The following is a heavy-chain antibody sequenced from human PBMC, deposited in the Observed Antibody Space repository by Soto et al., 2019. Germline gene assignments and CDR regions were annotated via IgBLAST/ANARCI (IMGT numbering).Heavy chain of an antibody. CDR2: ISDSGSSI. Sequence: EVRLVESGGGLVSPGGSLRLSCAASGFAFSSYGLNWVRQAPGRGLEWISYISDSGSSIYYVDTVKGRFTASRDNAKNSVYLQINSLRAEDTAVYYCARDLGPDYSRGYWGQGTLVTVSS. CDR1: GFAFSSYG. CDR3: ARDLGPDYSRGY. V-gene: IGHV3-48*03. J-gene: IGHJ4*02. D-gene: IGHD4-4*01.